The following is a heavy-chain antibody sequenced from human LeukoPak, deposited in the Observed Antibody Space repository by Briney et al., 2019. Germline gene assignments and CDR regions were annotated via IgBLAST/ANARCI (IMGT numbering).Heavy chain of an antibody. CDR1: GGSFSGYY. CDR2: INHSGST. J-gene: IGHJ5*02. Sequence: SETLSLTCAVYGGSFSGYYWSWIRQPPGKGLEWIGEINHSGSTNYNPSLKSRVTISVDRSKNQFSLKLSSVTAADTAVYYCARDHGSGSYYGGGGWFDPWGQGTLVTVSS. CDR3: ARDHGSGSYYGGGGWFDP. V-gene: IGHV4-34*01. D-gene: IGHD3-10*01.